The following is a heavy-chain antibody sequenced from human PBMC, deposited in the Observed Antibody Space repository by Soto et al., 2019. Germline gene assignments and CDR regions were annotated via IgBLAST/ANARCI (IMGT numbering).Heavy chain of an antibody. D-gene: IGHD5-18*01. V-gene: IGHV1-46*01. Sequence: QVQLVQSGAEVKKPGASVKVSCKASGYTFTSYYMHWVRQAPGQGLEWMGIINPSGGSASHAQKFQGRVTMTRDTSTSTVYMELCSLRSEDTAVYYCARGIQLWLLYWGQGTLVTVSS. CDR1: GYTFTSYY. CDR2: INPSGGSA. CDR3: ARGIQLWLLY. J-gene: IGHJ4*02.